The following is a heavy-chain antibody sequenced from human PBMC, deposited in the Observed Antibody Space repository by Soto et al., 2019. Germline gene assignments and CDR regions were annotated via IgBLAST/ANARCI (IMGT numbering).Heavy chain of an antibody. Sequence: ASVKVSCKAPADTFTSYYIHWVRQAPGHGLEWMGRINPNVGSTSYAQKFQGRVTMTTDKSTSTAYMELSSLRSEDTAVYYCASTYSGPQIFDYWGQGTLVTVSS. V-gene: IGHV1-46*01. CDR2: INPNVGST. D-gene: IGHD1-26*01. J-gene: IGHJ4*02. CDR3: ASTYSGPQIFDY. CDR1: ADTFTSYY.